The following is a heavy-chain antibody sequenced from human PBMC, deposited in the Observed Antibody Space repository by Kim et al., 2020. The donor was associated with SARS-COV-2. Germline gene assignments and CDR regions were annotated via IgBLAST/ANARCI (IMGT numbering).Heavy chain of an antibody. D-gene: IGHD3-16*02. CDR3: ARALGH. CDR2: TYTSGRT. Sequence: SETLSLTCTVSGHSLSSDYRSWNRQPAGKGLEWIGRTYTSGRTNYNPSLQSRATMSVDMSKNQFSLKLSSVTAAAKAAFHCARALGHWGQGTLVTVS. J-gene: IGHJ4*02. CDR1: GHSLSSDY. V-gene: IGHV4-4*07.